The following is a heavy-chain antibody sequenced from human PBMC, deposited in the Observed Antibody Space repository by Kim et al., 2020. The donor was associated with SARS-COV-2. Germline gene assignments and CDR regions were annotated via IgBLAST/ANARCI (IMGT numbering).Heavy chain of an antibody. J-gene: IGHJ3*02. V-gene: IGHV1-24*01. D-gene: IGHD3-22*01. CDR3: ATEFSIVGPSDAFDI. Sequence: QKFQGRVTMTEDTSTDTAYMELSSLRSEDTAVYYCATEFSIVGPSDAFDIWGQGTMVTVSS.